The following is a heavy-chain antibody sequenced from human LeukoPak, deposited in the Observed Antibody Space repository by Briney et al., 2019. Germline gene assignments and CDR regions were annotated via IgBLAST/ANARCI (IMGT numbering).Heavy chain of an antibody. Sequence: ASVKVSCKASGYTFTSYDINWVRQATGQGLEWMGWMNPNSGNTGYAQKFQGRVTMTRNTSISTAYMELSSLRSEDTAVYYCARGRSNYPNYYYYYMDVWGKGTTVTVSS. V-gene: IGHV1-8*01. CDR2: MNPNSGNT. CDR3: ARGRSNYPNYYYYYMDV. CDR1: GYTFTSYD. D-gene: IGHD4-11*01. J-gene: IGHJ6*03.